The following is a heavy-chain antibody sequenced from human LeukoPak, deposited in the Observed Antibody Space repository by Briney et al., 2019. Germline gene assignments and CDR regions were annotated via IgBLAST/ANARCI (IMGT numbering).Heavy chain of an antibody. V-gene: IGHV1-69*13. J-gene: IGHJ3*02. Sequence: ASVKVSCKASGGTFSSYAISWVRQAPGQGLEWMGGIIPIFGTANYAQKFQGRVTITADESTSTAYMELSSLRSEDTAVYYCAREIPSYSNYLRSGGAFDIWGQGTMVTVSS. CDR2: IIPIFGTA. CDR1: GGTFSSYA. D-gene: IGHD4-11*01. CDR3: AREIPSYSNYLRSGGAFDI.